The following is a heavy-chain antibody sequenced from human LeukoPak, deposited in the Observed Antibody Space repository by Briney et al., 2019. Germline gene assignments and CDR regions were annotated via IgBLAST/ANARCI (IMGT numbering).Heavy chain of an antibody. Sequence: QPGRSLRLSCAASGFTFDDYAMHWVRHAPGKGLEWVSGISWNSGSIGYADSVKGRFTISRDNAKNSLYLQMNSLRAEDTALYYCAKDSGGGYSSSWSYFDYWGQGILVTVSS. CDR3: AKDSGGGYSSSWSYFDY. CDR1: GFTFDDYA. D-gene: IGHD6-13*01. CDR2: ISWNSGSI. J-gene: IGHJ4*02. V-gene: IGHV3-9*01.